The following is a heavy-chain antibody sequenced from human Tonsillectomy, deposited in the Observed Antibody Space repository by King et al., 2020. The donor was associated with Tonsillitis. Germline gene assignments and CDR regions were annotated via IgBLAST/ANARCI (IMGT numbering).Heavy chain of an antibody. D-gene: IGHD3-10*01. V-gene: IGHV5-51*01. CDR3: ARLSGGFGEFDWFDP. Sequence: QLVQSGAEVKKPGESLKISCKGSGYSFAYYWIGWVRQMPGNGLEWMGIIFPGDSDTRYSPSFQGQVTISADKSIRTPYLQWSRLKASDTAMYYCARLSGGFGEFDWFDPWGQGTLVTVSS. CDR2: IFPGDSDT. J-gene: IGHJ5*02. CDR1: GYSFAYYW.